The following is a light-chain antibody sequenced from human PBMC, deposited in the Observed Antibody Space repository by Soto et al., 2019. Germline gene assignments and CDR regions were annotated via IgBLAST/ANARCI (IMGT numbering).Light chain of an antibody. CDR1: INDIGTYNY. CDR3: TSFTTSTTVV. Sequence: QSALTQPASVSGSPGQSITISCTGTINDIGTYNYVSWYQHHPGKAPKLLIYEVSNRPSGVSNRFSGSKSGNTASLTISGLQAEDEADYHCTSFTTSTTVVFGGGTKLTVL. J-gene: IGLJ2*01. CDR2: EVS. V-gene: IGLV2-14*01.